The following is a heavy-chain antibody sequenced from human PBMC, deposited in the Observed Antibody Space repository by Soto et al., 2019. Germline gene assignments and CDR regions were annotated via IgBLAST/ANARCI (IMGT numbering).Heavy chain of an antibody. CDR3: ARHTGTSIAARPGEYYYYYGMDV. J-gene: IGHJ6*02. Sequence: PGESLKISCKGSGYSFTSYWIGWVRQMPGKGLEWMGIIYPGDSDTRYSPSFQGQVTISADKSISTAYLQWSSLKASDTAMYYCARHTGTSIAARPGEYYYYYGMDVWGQGTTVTVSS. CDR1: GYSFTSYW. CDR2: IYPGDSDT. V-gene: IGHV5-51*01. D-gene: IGHD6-6*01.